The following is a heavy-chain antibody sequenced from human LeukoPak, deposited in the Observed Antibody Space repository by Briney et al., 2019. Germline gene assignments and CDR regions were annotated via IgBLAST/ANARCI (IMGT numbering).Heavy chain of an antibody. Sequence: ASVKVSCKASGYTFTSYYMHWVRQAPGQGLEWMGIINPSGGSTSSAQKFKGRVTMTRDMSTSTVYMELSSLRSEDTAVYYCARSSPPPFGGDDYWGQGTLVTVSS. CDR3: ARSSPPPFGGDDY. V-gene: IGHV1-46*01. CDR1: GYTFTSYY. D-gene: IGHD3-10*01. J-gene: IGHJ4*02. CDR2: INPSGGST.